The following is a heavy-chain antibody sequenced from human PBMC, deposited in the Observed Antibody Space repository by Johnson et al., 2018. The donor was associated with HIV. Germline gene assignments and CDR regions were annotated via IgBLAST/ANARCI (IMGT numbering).Heavy chain of an antibody. V-gene: IGHV3-66*01. CDR3: ARGGGFRDAFDI. J-gene: IGHJ3*02. Sequence: VQLVESGGGLVQPGGSLRLSCAASGFTFSSYAMHWVRQAPGKGLEWVSVIYSGGSTYYADSVKGRFTISRDNSKNTLYLQMNSLRAEDTAVYYCARGGGFRDAFDIWGQGTMVTVSS. CDR2: IYSGGST. D-gene: IGHD3-16*01. CDR1: GFTFSSYA.